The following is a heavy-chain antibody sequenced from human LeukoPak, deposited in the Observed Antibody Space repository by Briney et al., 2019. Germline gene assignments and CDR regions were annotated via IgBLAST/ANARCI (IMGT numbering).Heavy chain of an antibody. V-gene: IGHV4-34*01. Sequence: SETLSLTCAVSGGSFRGYYWSWIRQPPGKGLEWIGEINHSGSTNYNPSLKSRVTISVDTSKNQFSLKLSSVTAADTAVYYCETNPGGFCSSGDCYGEAPWGQGTLVTVSS. CDR3: ETNPGGFCSSGDCYGEAP. J-gene: IGHJ5*02. CDR2: INHSGST. CDR1: GGSFRGYY. D-gene: IGHD2-15*01.